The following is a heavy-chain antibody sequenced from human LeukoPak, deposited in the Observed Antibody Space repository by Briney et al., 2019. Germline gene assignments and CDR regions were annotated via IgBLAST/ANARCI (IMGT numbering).Heavy chain of an antibody. CDR2: IYYSGST. CDR3: ARNAAHEYYFDY. J-gene: IGHJ4*02. V-gene: IGHV4-39*07. Sequence: SETLSLTCTVSGGSINSTSNYWGWIRQPPGKGLEWIGSIYYSGSTSYNPSLKSRVTISVDTSKNQLSLKLSSVTAADTAVYYCARNAAHEYYFDYWGQGTLVTVSS. D-gene: IGHD2-15*01. CDR1: GGSINSTSNY.